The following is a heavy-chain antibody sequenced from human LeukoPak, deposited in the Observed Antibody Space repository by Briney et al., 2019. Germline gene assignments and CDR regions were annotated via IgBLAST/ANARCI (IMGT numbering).Heavy chain of an antibody. D-gene: IGHD3-22*01. CDR3: AKDTRGTYYDSSGYLFDY. CDR2: ISGSGGST. V-gene: IGHV3-23*01. J-gene: IGHJ4*02. CDR1: GFTFSSYA. Sequence: GGSLRLSRAASGFTFSSYAMSWVRQAPGKGLEWVSAISGSGGSTYYADSVKGRFTISRDNSKNTLYLQMNSLRAEDTAVYYCAKDTRGTYYDSSGYLFDYWGQGTLVTVSS.